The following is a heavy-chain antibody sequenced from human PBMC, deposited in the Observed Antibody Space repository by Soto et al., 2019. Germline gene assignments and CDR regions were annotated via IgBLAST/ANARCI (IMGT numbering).Heavy chain of an antibody. J-gene: IGHJ4*02. V-gene: IGHV1-18*01. CDR2: ISDHNGNT. D-gene: IGHD1-1*01. CDR3: ARWRYGDY. CDR1: GYAFTTSC. Sequence: QVHLVQSGAEVKKPGASVKVSCKGSGYAFTTSCITWVRQAPGQGLEWLGWISDHNGNTKYAQKLQARVTVTRDTSTSTAYMELRSLRSEDTAGYYCARWRYGDYWGQGALVTVYS.